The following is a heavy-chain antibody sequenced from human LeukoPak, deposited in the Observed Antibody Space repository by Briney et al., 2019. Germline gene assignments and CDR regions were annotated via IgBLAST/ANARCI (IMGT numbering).Heavy chain of an antibody. Sequence: GPCLTLSCVASGLTVGNYGIDWVRQPPGKGLEWVSSIGGSGSTTYYASSVRGRFTISRDNSKTSMYLQMSSLRAEDTAIYYCVEFESSYCRNWGQGTLVTVSS. J-gene: IGHJ4*02. CDR1: GLTVGNYG. D-gene: IGHD3-10*01. V-gene: IGHV3-23*01. CDR3: VEFESSYCRN. CDR2: IGGSGSTT.